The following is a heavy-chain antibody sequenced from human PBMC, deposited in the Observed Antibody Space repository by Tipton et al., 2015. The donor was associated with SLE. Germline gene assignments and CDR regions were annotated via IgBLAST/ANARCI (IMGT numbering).Heavy chain of an antibody. CDR2: IYHSGST. CDR1: GGSISSGGHS. V-gene: IGHV4-30-2*01. CDR3: ARGPYSPYI. D-gene: IGHD6-13*01. J-gene: IGHJ3*02. Sequence: TLSLTCAVSGGSISSGGHSWSWIRQPPGKGLEWIGYIYHSGSTYYNPSLKSRVTISVDTSKNQFSLKLSSVTAADTAVYYCARGPYSPYIWGQGTMVTVSS.